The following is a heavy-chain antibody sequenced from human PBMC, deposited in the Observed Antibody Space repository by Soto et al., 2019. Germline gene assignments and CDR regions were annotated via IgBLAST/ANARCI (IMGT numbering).Heavy chain of an antibody. CDR1: GFTFTDYA. Sequence: QPGGSLRLSCAASGFTFTDYAMTWVRQAPGKGLEWVSSISGSASSTFYAGSVKGRFTISRDNSRNTVSLQMNSLRAEDTAVYYCAKASSTISPDYWGQGTLVTVSS. CDR3: AKASSTISPDY. V-gene: IGHV3-23*01. J-gene: IGHJ4*02. D-gene: IGHD5-12*01. CDR2: ISGSASST.